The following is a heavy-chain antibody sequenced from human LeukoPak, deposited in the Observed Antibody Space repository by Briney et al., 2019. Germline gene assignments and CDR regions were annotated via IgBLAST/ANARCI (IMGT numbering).Heavy chain of an antibody. CDR1: XGSIXXXXYC. V-gene: IGHV4-39*07. CDR2: IYYSGST. CDR3: ARDRGRLPIAAADY. J-gene: IGHJ4*02. D-gene: IGHD6-13*01. Sequence: SXGSIXXXXYCXXXXXQXXXXXXXWXXSIYYSGSTYYNPSLKSRVTISVDTSKNQFSLKLSSVTAADTAVYYCARDRGRLPIAAADYWGQGTLVTVSS.